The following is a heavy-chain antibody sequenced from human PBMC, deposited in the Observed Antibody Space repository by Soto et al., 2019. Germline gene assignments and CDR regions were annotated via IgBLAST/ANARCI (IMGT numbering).Heavy chain of an antibody. CDR2: ISGYNTNA. CDR3: ARDQGPPFDY. Sequence: ASVKVSCKASGYTFTSYGITWVRQAPGQGLEWMGWISGYNTNANYGQKVQGRVTMTTDTSTSTAYMELRSLRSDDTAVYYCARDQGPPFDYWGQGTLVTVS. CDR1: GYTFTSYG. V-gene: IGHV1-18*04. J-gene: IGHJ4*02.